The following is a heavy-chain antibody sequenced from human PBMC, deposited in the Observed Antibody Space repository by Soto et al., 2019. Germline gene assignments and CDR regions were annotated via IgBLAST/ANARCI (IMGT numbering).Heavy chain of an antibody. V-gene: IGHV1-2*04. J-gene: IGHJ6*02. Sequence: ASVKVSCKASGYTFTGYYMHWVRQAPGQGLEWMGWINPNSGGTNYAQKFQGWVTMTRDTSISTAYMELSRLRSDDTAVYYCARDPLIYRGAYYYGMDVWGQGTTVTVSS. CDR2: INPNSGGT. D-gene: IGHD1-26*01. CDR3: ARDPLIYRGAYYYGMDV. CDR1: GYTFTGYY.